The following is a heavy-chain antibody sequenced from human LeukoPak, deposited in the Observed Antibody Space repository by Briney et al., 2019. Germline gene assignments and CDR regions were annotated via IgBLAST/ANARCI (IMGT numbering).Heavy chain of an antibody. CDR2: IYYSGST. CDR1: GGSISSSSYY. D-gene: IGHD3-22*01. Sequence: SETLSLTCTVSGGSISSSSYYWGWIRQPPGKGLEWIGYIYYSGSTYYNPSLKSRVTISVDTSKNQFSLKLSSVTAADTAVYYCARVDYYDSSGSWGQGTLVTVSS. CDR3: ARVDYYDSSGS. V-gene: IGHV4-30-4*08. J-gene: IGHJ5*02.